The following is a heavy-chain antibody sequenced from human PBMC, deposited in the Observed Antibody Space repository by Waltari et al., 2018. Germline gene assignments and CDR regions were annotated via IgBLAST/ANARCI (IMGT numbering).Heavy chain of an antibody. J-gene: IGHJ4*02. CDR1: GFTFSSYS. V-gene: IGHV3-23*04. D-gene: IGHD3-22*01. CDR3: ATDSSGYR. CDR2: ITGSGGSA. Sequence: EVLLVESGGGLVQPGGSLRLSCVVSGFTFSSYSMTWVRQAPGKGLEWVSGITGSGGSAYYADSVKGRFTISRDNSKDTLYLQMSSLRADDTAVYYCATDSSGYRWGQGTLVTVSS.